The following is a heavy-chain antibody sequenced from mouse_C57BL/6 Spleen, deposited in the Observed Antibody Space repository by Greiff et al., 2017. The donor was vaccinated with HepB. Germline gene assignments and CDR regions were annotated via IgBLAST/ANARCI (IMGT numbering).Heavy chain of an antibody. J-gene: IGHJ3*01. D-gene: IGHD2-4*01. V-gene: IGHV2-9*01. CDR1: GFSLTSYG. CDR3: AKHGNYEPFAY. CDR2: IWGGGST. Sequence: VQVVESGPGLVAPSQSLSITCTVSGFSLTSYGVDWVRQPTGKGLEWLGVIWGGGSTNYNSALMSRLSISKDNSKSQVFLKMNSLQNDDTAMYYCAKHGNYEPFAYWGQGTLVTVSA.